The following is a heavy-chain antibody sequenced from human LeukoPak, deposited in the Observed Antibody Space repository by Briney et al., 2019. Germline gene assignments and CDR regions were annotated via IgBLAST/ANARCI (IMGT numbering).Heavy chain of an antibody. D-gene: IGHD2-15*01. CDR2: MNPNSGNT. V-gene: IGHV1-8*02. CDR3: ARALRVGRYSADY. Sequence: ASVKVSCKASGYTFTSYGISWVRQATGQGLEWMGWMNPNSGNTGSAQRFQGRVTMTRNTSISTAYMELSSLRSEDTAVYYRARALRVGRYSADYWGQGTLVTVSS. CDR1: GYTFTSYG. J-gene: IGHJ4*02.